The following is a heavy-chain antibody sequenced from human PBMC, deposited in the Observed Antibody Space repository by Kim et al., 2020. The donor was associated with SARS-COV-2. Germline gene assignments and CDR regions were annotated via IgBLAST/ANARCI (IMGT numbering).Heavy chain of an antibody. CDR2: ISSSSSYI. CDR3: ATIAAAGTVY. CDR1: GFTFSSYS. V-gene: IGHV3-21*01. Sequence: GGSLRLSCAASGFTFSSYSMNWVRQAPGKGLEWVSSISSSSSYIYYVDSVKGRFTISRDNAKNSLYLQMNSLRAEDTAVYYCATIAAAGTVYWGQGTLVTVSS. D-gene: IGHD6-13*01. J-gene: IGHJ4*02.